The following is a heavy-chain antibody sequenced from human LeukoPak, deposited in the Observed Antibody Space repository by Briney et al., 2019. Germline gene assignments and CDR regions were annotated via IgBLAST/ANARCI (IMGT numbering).Heavy chain of an antibody. J-gene: IGHJ4*02. CDR2: IIYSGGAT. CDR3: AKDGLYYDGSEHVYYFDS. CDR1: GFTFSRSA. V-gene: IGHV3-23*01. Sequence: GGSLRLSCAASGFTFSRSAMTWVRQGPGTGLELVASIIYSGGATYYADSAKGRFTISRDNSKNTLYLQMNSLRAEDTALYYCAKDGLYYDGSEHVYYFDSWGQGTLVTVSS. D-gene: IGHD3-22*01.